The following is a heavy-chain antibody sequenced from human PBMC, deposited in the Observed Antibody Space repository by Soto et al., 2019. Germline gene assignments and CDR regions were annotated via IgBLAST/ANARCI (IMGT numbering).Heavy chain of an antibody. J-gene: IGHJ4*02. CDR3: VTARAYGDFAGSFES. CDR2: IGGRGGNT. V-gene: IGHV3-23*01. D-gene: IGHD4-17*01. CDR1: GISFGDYA. Sequence: GGSLRLSCVASGISFGDYAMNWVRQAPGKGLEWVSNIGGRGGNTFYADSMRGRFTISRDNSKNMLYLEMNNLRVEDSATYYCVTARAYGDFAGSFESWGQGTQVTVSS.